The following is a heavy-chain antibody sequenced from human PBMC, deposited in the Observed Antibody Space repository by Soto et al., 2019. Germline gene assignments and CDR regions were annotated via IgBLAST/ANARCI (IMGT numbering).Heavy chain of an antibody. J-gene: IGHJ5*02. CDR3: ARDKAVPLEPHWFDP. Sequence: SETLSLTCTVSGGSISSGDYYWSXXXXXXGKGLEWXGYIYYSGSTYYNPSLKSRVTISVDTSKNQFSLKLSSVTAADTAVYYCARDKAVPLEPHWFDPWGQGTLVTVSS. CDR1: GGSISSGDYY. D-gene: IGHD4-17*01. CDR2: IYYSGST. V-gene: IGHV4-30-4*01.